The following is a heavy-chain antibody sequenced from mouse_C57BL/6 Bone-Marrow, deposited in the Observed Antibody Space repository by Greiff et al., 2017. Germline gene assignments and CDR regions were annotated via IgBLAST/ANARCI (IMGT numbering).Heavy chain of an antibody. D-gene: IGHD1-1*02. CDR1: GYTFTSYG. CDR3: SRRWVARDWSFDV. V-gene: IGHV1-50*01. CDR2: IDPSDSYT. J-gene: IGHJ1*03. Sequence: QVQLQQPGAELVKPGASVKLSCKASGYTFTSYGMQWVKQRPGQGLEWIGEIDPSDSYTKYNQKLKGKATLTVDKSSSTAYMQLSSLTSEASAVYSCSRRWVARDWSFDVWGTGTTVTVSS.